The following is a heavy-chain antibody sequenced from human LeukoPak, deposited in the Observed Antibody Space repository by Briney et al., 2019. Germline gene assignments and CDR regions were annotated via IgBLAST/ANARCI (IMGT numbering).Heavy chain of an antibody. CDR1: GGTFSSYA. CDR2: IIPILGIA. CDR3: ARDLFTNAFDI. Sequence: SVKVSCKASGGTFSSYAISWVRQAPGQGLEWMGRIIPILGIANYAQKFQGRVTITADKSTSTAYMELSSLRSEDTAVYYCARDLFTNAFDIWGQGTMVTVSS. V-gene: IGHV1-69*04. J-gene: IGHJ3*02.